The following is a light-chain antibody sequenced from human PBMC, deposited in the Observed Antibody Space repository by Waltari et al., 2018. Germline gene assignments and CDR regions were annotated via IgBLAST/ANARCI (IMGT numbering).Light chain of an antibody. CDR1: QSIGKY. J-gene: IGKJ1*01. V-gene: IGKV3-20*01. CDR2: AAS. Sequence: EVVLTQSPGTLSLSPGERATLSCRASQSIGKYLVWYQQRPGQAPRLLIYAASTRATGIPDRFSGSGYGTDFSLTISRLEPEDFAVYYCQNHERLPATFGQGTKVEIX. CDR3: QNHERLPAT.